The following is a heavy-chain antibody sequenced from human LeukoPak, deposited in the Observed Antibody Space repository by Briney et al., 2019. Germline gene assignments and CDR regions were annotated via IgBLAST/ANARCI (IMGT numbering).Heavy chain of an antibody. J-gene: IGHJ6*04. V-gene: IGHV3-48*03. CDR2: ISSSCNTI. CDR3: AELGITMIGGV. Sequence: GGPLRLSCAASGFIFSSYEMNWVRKAPGKGLEWVSYISSSCNTIYYADSEMGRFTISRDNAKNSLYLQMNSLRAEDTAVYYCAELGITMIGGVWGKGTTVTISS. CDR1: GFIFSSYE. D-gene: IGHD3-10*02.